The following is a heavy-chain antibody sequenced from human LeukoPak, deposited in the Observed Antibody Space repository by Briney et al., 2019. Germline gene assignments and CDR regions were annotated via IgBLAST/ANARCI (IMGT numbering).Heavy chain of an antibody. CDR2: ISGSGGST. J-gene: IGHJ3*02. CDR1: GFTFSTYG. V-gene: IGHV3-23*01. CDR3: AKDAGVDSWIDAFDI. Sequence: PGGSLRLSCAASGFTFSTYGLHRVRQAPGKGLEWVSAISGSGGSTYYADSVKGRFTISRDNSKSTLYLQMNSLRAEDTAVYYCAKDAGVDSWIDAFDIWGQGTMVTVSS. D-gene: IGHD2-21*01.